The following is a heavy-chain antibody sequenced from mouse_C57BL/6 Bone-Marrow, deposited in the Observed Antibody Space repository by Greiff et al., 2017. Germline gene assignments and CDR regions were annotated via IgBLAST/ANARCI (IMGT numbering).Heavy chain of an antibody. V-gene: IGHV1-54*01. CDR1: GYAFTNYL. CDR3: ASYGSSHWYFDV. Sequence: QVQLQQSGAELVRPGTSVKVSCKASGYAFTNYLIEWVKQRPGQGLEWIGVINPGSGGTNYNEKFKGKATLTADKSSSTAYMQLSSLTSEDSAVYFCASYGSSHWYFDVGGTGTTVTVSS. D-gene: IGHD1-1*01. J-gene: IGHJ1*03. CDR2: INPGSGGT.